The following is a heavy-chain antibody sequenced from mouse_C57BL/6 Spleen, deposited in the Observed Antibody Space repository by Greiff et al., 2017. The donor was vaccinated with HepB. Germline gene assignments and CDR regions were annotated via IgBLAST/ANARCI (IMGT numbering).Heavy chain of an antibody. V-gene: IGHV5-17*01. CDR3: ARNYDYDGAMDY. J-gene: IGHJ4*01. CDR2: ISSGSSTN. Sequence: EVKLMESGGGLVKPGGSLKLSCAASGFTFRDYGMHWVRQAPEKGLEWVAYISSGSSTNYYADTVKGRFTISRDNAKKTLFLQMTSLRSEDTAMYYCARNYDYDGAMDYWGQGTSVTVSS. CDR1: GFTFRDYG. D-gene: IGHD2-4*01.